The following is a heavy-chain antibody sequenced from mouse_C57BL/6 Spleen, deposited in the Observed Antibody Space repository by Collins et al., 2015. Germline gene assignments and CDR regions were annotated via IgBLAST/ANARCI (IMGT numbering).Heavy chain of an antibody. D-gene: IGHD2-3*01. CDR3: ARAGYYFYYAMDY. V-gene: IGHV5-17*01. J-gene: IGHJ4*01. Sequence: TWEGRFTISRDNAKNTLFLQMTSLRSEDTAMYYCARAGYYFYYAMDYWGQGTSVTVSS.